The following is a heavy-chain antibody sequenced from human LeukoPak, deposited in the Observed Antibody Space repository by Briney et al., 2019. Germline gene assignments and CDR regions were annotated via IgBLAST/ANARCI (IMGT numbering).Heavy chain of an antibody. CDR3: ARLMRDKTNYDH. CDR1: GFTLRHYW. V-gene: IGHV3-7*01. Sequence: GGSLRLSGASSGFTLRHYWMSSVRQAPGTGLEWVASIRPEGSEVYYMDSVKGRFIISRDNAENSLYLQMNSLRAEDTAVYSCARLMRDKTNYDHWGQGTLVIVSS. D-gene: IGHD5-24*01. CDR2: IRPEGSEV. J-gene: IGHJ4*02.